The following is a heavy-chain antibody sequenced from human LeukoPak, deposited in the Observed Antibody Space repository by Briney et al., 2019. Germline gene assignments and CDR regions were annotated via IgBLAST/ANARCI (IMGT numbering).Heavy chain of an antibody. J-gene: IGHJ6*02. V-gene: IGHV4-59*01. D-gene: IGHD6-13*01. CDR1: GGSISSYY. Sequence: SETLSLTCTVSGGSISSYYWSWIRQPPGKGLEWIGYIYYSGSTNYNPSLKSRVTISVDTSKNQFSLKLSSVTAADTAVYYCARASPSYIAASDYYYYGMDVWDQGTTVTVSS. CDR2: IYYSGST. CDR3: ARASPSYIAASDYYYYGMDV.